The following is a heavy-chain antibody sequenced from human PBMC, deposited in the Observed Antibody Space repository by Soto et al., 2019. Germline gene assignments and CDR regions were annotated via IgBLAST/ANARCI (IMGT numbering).Heavy chain of an antibody. CDR2: ITYTGST. Sequence: QVQLQESGPGLVKPSGTLSLTCTVSGGSLTNYFWSWLRQPPGKGLEWLGYITYTGSTNYKSSLRGRVTMSLDTSKNQFSLKLRSVTAADTAVYFCARDWPPYESVWGSYRYDWFDPWGQGTLVTVSS. J-gene: IGHJ5*02. D-gene: IGHD3-16*02. CDR1: GGSLTNYF. CDR3: ARDWPPYESVWGSYRYDWFDP. V-gene: IGHV4-59*01.